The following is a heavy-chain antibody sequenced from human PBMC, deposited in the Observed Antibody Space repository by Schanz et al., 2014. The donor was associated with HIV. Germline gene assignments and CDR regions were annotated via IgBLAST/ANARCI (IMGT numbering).Heavy chain of an antibody. D-gene: IGHD6-19*01. CDR3: AKMARSVAANTNFDS. CDR2: ISGSGVST. J-gene: IGHJ5*01. CDR1: GFTFSNFA. Sequence: QLLESGGGLVQPGGSLRLSCAVSGFTFSNFAMSWVRQAPGKGLEWVSSISGSGVSTFYAGSVKGRFAISRDKSKNTLYLQMNSLRVEDTAVYYCAKMARSVAANTNFDSWGQGTLVTVSS. V-gene: IGHV3-23*01.